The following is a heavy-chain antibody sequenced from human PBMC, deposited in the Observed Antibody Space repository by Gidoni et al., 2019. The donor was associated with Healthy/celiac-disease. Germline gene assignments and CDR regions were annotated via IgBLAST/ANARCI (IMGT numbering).Heavy chain of an antibody. CDR1: GGSFSGYY. CDR3: ARGRGYCSSTSCYSYMDV. CDR2: INHSGST. Sequence: QVQLQQWGAGLLKPSETLSLTCAVYGGSFSGYYWSWIRQPPGKGLEWIGEINHSGSTNYNPSLKSRVTISVDTSKNQFSLKLSSVTAADTAVYYCARGRGYCSSTSCYSYMDVWGKGTTVTVSS. V-gene: IGHV4-34*01. D-gene: IGHD2-2*01. J-gene: IGHJ6*03.